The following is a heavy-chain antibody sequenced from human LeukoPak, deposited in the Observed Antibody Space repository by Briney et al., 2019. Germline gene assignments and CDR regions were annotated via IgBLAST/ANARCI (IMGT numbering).Heavy chain of an antibody. V-gene: IGHV1-46*01. CDR3: AREERAWFDP. CDR2: INPSGGST. CDR1: GYTFTSYY. Sequence: ASVKVSCKAFGYTFTSYYIQWVRQAPGQGLEWMGIINPSGGSTTYAQKFQGRVTMTTDTSTSTAYMELRSLRSDDTAVYYCAREERAWFDPWGQGTLVTVSS. J-gene: IGHJ5*02.